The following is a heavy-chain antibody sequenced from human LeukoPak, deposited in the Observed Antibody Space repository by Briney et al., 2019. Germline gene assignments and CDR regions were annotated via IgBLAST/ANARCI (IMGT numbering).Heavy chain of an antibody. J-gene: IGHJ4*02. D-gene: IGHD7-27*01. CDR1: GGTFSSYA. CDR3: ARDEANWGYHYFDY. CDR2: IIPIFGTA. Sequence: SVKVSCKASGGTFSSYAISWVRQAPGQGLEWMGGIIPIFGTANYAQKFQGRVTITADESTSTAYMELSSLRSEDTAVYYCARDEANWGYHYFDYWGQGTLVTVSS. V-gene: IGHV1-69*13.